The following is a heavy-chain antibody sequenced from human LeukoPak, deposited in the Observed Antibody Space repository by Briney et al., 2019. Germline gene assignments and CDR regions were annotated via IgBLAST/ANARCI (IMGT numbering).Heavy chain of an antibody. CDR2: IYNEGST. CDR1: GGSISSDNYY. D-gene: IGHD6-19*01. V-gene: IGHV4-61*02. CDR3: ARASVMVAGTYYFDY. J-gene: IGHJ4*02. Sequence: SSETLSLTCTVSGGSISSDNYYWNWIRQPAGKGLEWIGRIYNEGSTNYNPSLKSRLTISLDVSKNQFSLKLSSVTAADTAVYYCARASVMVAGTYYFDYWGQGTLVTVSS.